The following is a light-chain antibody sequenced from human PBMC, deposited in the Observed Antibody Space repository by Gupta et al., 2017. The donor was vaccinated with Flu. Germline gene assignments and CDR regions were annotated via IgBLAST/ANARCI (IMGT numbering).Light chain of an antibody. V-gene: IGLV2-14*03. CDR1: SSDIGAYKY. Sequence: GSLGQSITISCTGSSSDIGAYKYVSWYQQHPDRAPKLIIYDVHDRPSGISDRFSGSKSGNTASLTITGLRAEDEANYYCHSYTNSLTRVFGGGTKLTVL. CDR2: DVH. CDR3: HSYTNSLTRV. J-gene: IGLJ3*02.